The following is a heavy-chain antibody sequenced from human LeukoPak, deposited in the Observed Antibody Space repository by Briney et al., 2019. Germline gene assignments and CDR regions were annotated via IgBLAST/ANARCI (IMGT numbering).Heavy chain of an antibody. CDR2: IYYDGTNK. J-gene: IGHJ4*02. D-gene: IGHD4-23*01. V-gene: IGHV3-33*01. CDR3: ARQTTLATDH. CDR1: GFTFSNFG. Sequence: GGSLRLSCVASGFTFSNFGMHWVRQAPGKGLEWVALIYYDGTNKYHGDSVKGRFTVSRDNSNNTVFLHMSNLRADDTAVYYCARQTTLATDHWGQGTLVTVSP.